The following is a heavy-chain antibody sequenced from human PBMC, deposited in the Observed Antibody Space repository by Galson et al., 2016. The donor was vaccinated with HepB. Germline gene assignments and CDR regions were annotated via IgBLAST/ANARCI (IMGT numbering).Heavy chain of an antibody. CDR3: AKGYGLWDY. J-gene: IGHJ4*02. V-gene: IGHV3-23*01. CDR2: ISGSGAGP. Sequence: SLRLSCAASGFTFSTYAMSWVRQAPGKGLEWVSAISGSGAGPYYAGSVKGRFTISRDNSKNTLYLQMNSLRAEDTAVYYCAKGYGLWDYWGQGTLVTVSS. D-gene: IGHD5-18*01. CDR1: GFTFSTYA.